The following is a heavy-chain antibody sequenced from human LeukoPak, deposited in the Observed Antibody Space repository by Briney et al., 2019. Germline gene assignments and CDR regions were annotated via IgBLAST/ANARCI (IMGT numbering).Heavy chain of an antibody. CDR2: IWYDGSNK. D-gene: IGHD6-6*01. CDR1: GFTFSYYG. V-gene: IGHV3-33*06. CDR3: AKSYEEASSSSGPADY. Sequence: PGGSLRLSCAASGFTFSYYGMHWVRQAPGKGLKWVAVIWYDGSNKYYADSVKGRFTISRDNSKNTLYLEMNSLRAEDTAVYYCAKSYEEASSSSGPADYWGQGTLVTVSS. J-gene: IGHJ4*02.